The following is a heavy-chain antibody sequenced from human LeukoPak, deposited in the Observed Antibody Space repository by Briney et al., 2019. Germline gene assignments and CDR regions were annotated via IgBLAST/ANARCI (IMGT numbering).Heavy chain of an antibody. D-gene: IGHD1-14*01. CDR2: IYYNGVT. V-gene: IGHV4-4*02. CDR3: ARHTTVWSFDY. J-gene: IGHJ4*02. CDR1: GDSISSSNW. Sequence: SETLSLTCAVSGDSISSSNWWTWVRQPPGKGLEWIGEIYYNGVTNYNPSLKSRVTISVDKSKNQFSLKLSSVTAADTAVYFCARHTTVWSFDYWGQGTQVTVPS.